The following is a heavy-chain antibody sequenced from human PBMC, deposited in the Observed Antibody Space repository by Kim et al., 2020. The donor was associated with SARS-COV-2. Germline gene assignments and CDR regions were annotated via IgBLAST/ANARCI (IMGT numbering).Heavy chain of an antibody. CDR1: GFTFSDYY. D-gene: IGHD3-16*02. CDR3: ARVGYDYVWGSYRVYYYYYGMHV. Sequence: GGSLRLSCAASGFTFSDYYMSWIRQAPGKGLEWVSYISSSSSYTNYADSVKGRFTISRDNAKNSLYLQMNSLRAEDTAVYYCARVGYDYVWGSYRVYYYYYGMHVWAQGTTVTVSS. CDR2: ISSSSSYT. V-gene: IGHV3-11*05. J-gene: IGHJ6*02.